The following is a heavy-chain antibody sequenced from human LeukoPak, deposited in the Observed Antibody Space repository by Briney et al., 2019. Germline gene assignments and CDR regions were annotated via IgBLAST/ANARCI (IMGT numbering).Heavy chain of an antibody. Sequence: GGSLRLSCAASGFTFSSYGMHWVRQAPGKGLEWVAVVWYDGTNIHYVDSVKGRFTISRDNSRSTLYLQMNSLTAEDTAVYYCARGHCFGGDCYFEYWGPGTLVTVSS. CDR3: ARGHCFGGDCYFEY. CDR2: VWYDGTNI. D-gene: IGHD2-21*02. J-gene: IGHJ4*02. CDR1: GFTFSSYG. V-gene: IGHV3-33*08.